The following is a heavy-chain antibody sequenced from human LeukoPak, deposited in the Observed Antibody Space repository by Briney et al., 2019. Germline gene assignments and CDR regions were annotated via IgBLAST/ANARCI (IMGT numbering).Heavy chain of an antibody. CDR1: GGSISSCY. V-gene: IGHV4-4*07. D-gene: IGHD3-22*01. Sequence: SETLSLTCTVSGGSISSCYWSWIRQPAGKGLEWIGRIYTSGSTNYNPSLKSRVTMSVDTSKNQFSLKLSSVTAADTAVYYCARELKYYYDSSGYYSYYFDYWGQGTPVTVSS. CDR2: IYTSGST. CDR3: ARELKYYYDSSGYYSYYFDY. J-gene: IGHJ4*02.